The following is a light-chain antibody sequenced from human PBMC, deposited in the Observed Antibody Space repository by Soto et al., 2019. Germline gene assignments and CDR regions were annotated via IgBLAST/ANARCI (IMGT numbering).Light chain of an antibody. CDR3: QQYNNWPGT. CDR1: QGVGTH. V-gene: IGKV3-15*01. J-gene: IGKJ1*01. CDR2: GPS. Sequence: EILLTQSPASRPVSSGERPTLSCRARQGVGTHLACPQQKPGPAPRLLTYGPSTSATPIPARFSGSGSGTEFTLTISSLHYEDFAVYYCQQYNNWPGTFGQGTKVDI.